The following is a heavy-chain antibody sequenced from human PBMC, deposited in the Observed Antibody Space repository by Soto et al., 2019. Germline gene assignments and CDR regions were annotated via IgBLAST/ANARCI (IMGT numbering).Heavy chain of an antibody. D-gene: IGHD2-21*01. CDR3: EKEGCGLYSRGSFDF. CDR1: GFTFNNNA. CDR2: ISASGGTA. Sequence: GGPLRLSCAASGFTFNNNAMTWVRQAPGKGLEWVSFISASGGTAYYADSVLGRFTIARDNSKNAVYLQMNSLRTDDTAIYYFEKEGCGLYSRGSFDFWGRGTMVTVSS. J-gene: IGHJ3*01. V-gene: IGHV3-23*01.